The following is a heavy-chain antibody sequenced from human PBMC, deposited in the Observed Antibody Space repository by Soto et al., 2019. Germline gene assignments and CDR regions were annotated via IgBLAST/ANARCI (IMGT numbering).Heavy chain of an antibody. CDR2: INTDASTT. CDR3: ARGVRNYYAVDG. Sequence: GGSLRLSCAASGFTFSSHWMHWVRQGSGKGLVWVSRINTDASTTNYADSVRGRFTISRDNAKDTVFLQVNSLTAEDTAVYYCARGVRNYYAVDGWGQGTTVTVSS. J-gene: IGHJ6*02. CDR1: GFTFSSHW. V-gene: IGHV3-74*01.